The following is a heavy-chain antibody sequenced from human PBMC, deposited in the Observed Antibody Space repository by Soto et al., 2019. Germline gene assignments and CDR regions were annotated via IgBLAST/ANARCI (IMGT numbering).Heavy chain of an antibody. CDR1: GGSISSGGYY. CDR3: ARAPHCSGGSCANRFDY. Sequence: QVQLQESGPGLVKPSQTLSLTCTVSGGSISSGGYYWSWIRQHPGKGLGWIGYIYYSGSTYYNPSLKSRVTISVDTSKNQFSLKLSSVTAADTAVYYCARAPHCSGGSCANRFDYWGQGTLVTVSS. CDR2: IYYSGST. J-gene: IGHJ4*02. D-gene: IGHD2-15*01. V-gene: IGHV4-31*03.